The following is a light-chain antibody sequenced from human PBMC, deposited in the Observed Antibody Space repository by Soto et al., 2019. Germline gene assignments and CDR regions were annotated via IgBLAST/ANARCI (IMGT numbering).Light chain of an antibody. V-gene: IGKV1-39*01. CDR2: GAS. J-gene: IGKJ1*01. CDR1: QTITRY. CDR3: QQTYNPPWT. Sequence: DIQMTQSPSSLSASVGDRVTITCRASQTITRYLNWYQQKPGRAPDLLIYGASTLQTGVPSRFSGSGSGTDFTLTISSLQPGDFATYYCQQTYNPPWTFGLGTKVDIK.